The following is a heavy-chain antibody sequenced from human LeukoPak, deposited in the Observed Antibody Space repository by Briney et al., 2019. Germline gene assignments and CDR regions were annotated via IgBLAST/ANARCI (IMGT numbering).Heavy chain of an antibody. D-gene: IGHD3-10*01. CDR3: ARDWVNYYGSGSYYNWFDP. V-gene: IGHV1-69*13. CDR1: GGTFSSYA. J-gene: IGHJ5*02. CDR2: IIPIFGTA. Sequence: SVKVSCKASGGTFSSYAISWVRQAPGQGLEWMGGIIPIFGTANYAQKFQGRVTITADESTSTAYMELSSLRSEDTAVYYCARDWVNYYGSGSYYNWFDPWGQGTLVTVSS.